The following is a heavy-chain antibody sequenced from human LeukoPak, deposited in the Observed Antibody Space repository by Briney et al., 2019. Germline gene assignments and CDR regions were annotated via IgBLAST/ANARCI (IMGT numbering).Heavy chain of an antibody. CDR1: GGSISSSSYS. Sequence: SETLSLTCTVSGGSISSSSYSWGWIRQPPGKGLEWIGSIYYSGSTYYNLSLKSRVTISVDTSKNQFSLKLSSVTAADTAVYYCARIAAAGTEKIDYWGQGTLVTVSS. V-gene: IGHV4-39*01. J-gene: IGHJ4*02. CDR3: ARIAAAGTEKIDY. D-gene: IGHD6-13*01. CDR2: IYYSGST.